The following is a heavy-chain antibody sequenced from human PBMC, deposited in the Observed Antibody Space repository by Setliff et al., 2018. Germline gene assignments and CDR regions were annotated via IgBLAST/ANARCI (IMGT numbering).Heavy chain of an antibody. CDR2: IIPITGTT. CDR3: ARGSIVGPTRGDFDF. D-gene: IGHD1-26*01. CDR1: GYTLTTFTTYS. V-gene: IGHV1-69*16. J-gene: IGHJ4*02. Sequence: ASVKVSCKASGYTLTTFTTYSLIWVRQAPGQGLEWMGGIIPITGTTNYAQRFQGRITISTDESSSTVYMEMSRLKSEDTAVYYCARGSIVGPTRGDFDFWGLGTLVTVPQ.